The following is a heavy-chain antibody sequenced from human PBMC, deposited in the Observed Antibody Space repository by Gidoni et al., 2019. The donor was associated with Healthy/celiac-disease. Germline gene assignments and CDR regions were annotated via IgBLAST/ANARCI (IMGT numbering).Heavy chain of an antibody. D-gene: IGHD3-22*01. CDR1: GFTVRGNY. Sequence: EVQLVESGGGLIQHGGSLRLSCAASGFTVRGNYMCWVRQAPGKGLEWVSVIYIGGSTYYADSVKGRFTISRDNSKNTLYLQMNSLRAEYTAVYYCARDPPNYYDSSGAFDIWGQGTMVTVSS. CDR3: ARDPPNYYDSSGAFDI. J-gene: IGHJ3*02. CDR2: IYIGGST. V-gene: IGHV3-53*01.